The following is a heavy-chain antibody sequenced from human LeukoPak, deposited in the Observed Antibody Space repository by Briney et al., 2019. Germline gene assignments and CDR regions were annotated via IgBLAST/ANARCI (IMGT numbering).Heavy chain of an antibody. D-gene: IGHD5-24*01. J-gene: IGHJ4*02. V-gene: IGHV4-34*01. Sequence: SETLSLTCAVYGGTLSGYYWSWIRQPPGKGLEWIGEIKESEKTNYNPSLKSRVTISIDTSKNQFSLKLSSVTAADTAVYYCAREGLRNVHNPLGYWGEGTLVTVSS. CDR1: GGTLSGYY. CDR3: AREGLRNVHNPLGY. CDR2: IKESEKT.